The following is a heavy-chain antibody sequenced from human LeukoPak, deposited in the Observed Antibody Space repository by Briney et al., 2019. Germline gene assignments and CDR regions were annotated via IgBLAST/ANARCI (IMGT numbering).Heavy chain of an antibody. D-gene: IGHD1-14*01. Sequence: SETLSLTCTVSGGSISSYYWSWIRQPPGKGLEWIGYIYYSGSTNYNPSLKSRVTISVDTSKNQFSLKLSSVTAADTAVYYCARHTRETPHGAFDIWGQGTMVTVSS. V-gene: IGHV4-59*08. CDR2: IYYSGST. J-gene: IGHJ3*02. CDR1: GGSISSYY. CDR3: ARHTRETPHGAFDI.